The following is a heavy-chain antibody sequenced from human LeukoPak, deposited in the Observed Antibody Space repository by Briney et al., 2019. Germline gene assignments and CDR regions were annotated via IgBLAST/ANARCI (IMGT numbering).Heavy chain of an antibody. Sequence: PGGSLRLSCAASGFTFGSYEMNWVRQAPGKGLEWVSYISSSGSTIYYADSVKGRFTISRDNAKNSLYLQMNSLRAEDTAVYYCARRLAVAGTSYWGQGTLVTVST. CDR3: ARRLAVAGTSY. V-gene: IGHV3-48*03. CDR1: GFTFGSYE. D-gene: IGHD6-19*01. CDR2: ISSSGSTI. J-gene: IGHJ4*01.